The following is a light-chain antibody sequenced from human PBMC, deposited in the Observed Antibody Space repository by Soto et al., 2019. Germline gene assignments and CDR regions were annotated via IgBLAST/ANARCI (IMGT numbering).Light chain of an antibody. CDR3: SSFTSSGSYV. CDR2: DVS. Sequence: QSALTQPASVSGSPGQSITISCTGTSSDVGTYHYVSWYQQNPGKAPKLMIYDVSNRPSGVSNRFSGSKSANTASLTISGLQAEDEADYYCSSFTSSGSYVFGTGTKSPS. V-gene: IGLV2-14*01. CDR1: SSDVGTYHY. J-gene: IGLJ1*01.